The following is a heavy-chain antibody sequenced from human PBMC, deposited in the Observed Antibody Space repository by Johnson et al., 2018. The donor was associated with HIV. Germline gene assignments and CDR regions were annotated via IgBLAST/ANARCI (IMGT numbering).Heavy chain of an antibody. CDR3: ARVWVVEVARGAFDI. V-gene: IGHV3-15*01. J-gene: IGHJ3*02. Sequence: GGTTDYAAPVKGRFTISRDDSKNTLYLQMKSLKTEDTAVYYCARVWVVEVARGAFDIWGQGTMVTVSS. D-gene: IGHD2-15*01. CDR2: GGTT.